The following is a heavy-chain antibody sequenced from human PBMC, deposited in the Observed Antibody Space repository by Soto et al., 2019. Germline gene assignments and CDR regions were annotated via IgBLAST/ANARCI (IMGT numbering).Heavy chain of an antibody. CDR2: ISYDGSNQ. CDR3: AKDQASGQGSFDS. V-gene: IGHV3-30*18. J-gene: IGHJ4*02. Sequence: GGALRLSCAASGFTFNIYGMHWVRQAPDKGLEWVALISYDGSNQYYADSVKGRFTISRDNSKNTLFLQMNSLRADDTAVYYCAKDQASGQGSFDSWGQGTLVTVSS. CDR1: GFTFNIYG.